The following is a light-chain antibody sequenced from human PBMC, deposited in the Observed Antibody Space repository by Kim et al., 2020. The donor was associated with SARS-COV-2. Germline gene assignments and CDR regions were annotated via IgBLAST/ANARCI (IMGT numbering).Light chain of an antibody. CDR2: DAS. J-gene: IGKJ1*01. CDR3: KQYSSSPWT. CDR1: QSVSSSY. Sequence: EIVLTQSPATLSLSPGERATPSCGASQSVSSSYLAWYQQKPGLAPRLLIYDASSRATGIPDRFSGSGSGTDFTLTISRLEPEDFAVYYCKQYSSSPWTFGQGTKVDIK. V-gene: IGKV3D-20*01.